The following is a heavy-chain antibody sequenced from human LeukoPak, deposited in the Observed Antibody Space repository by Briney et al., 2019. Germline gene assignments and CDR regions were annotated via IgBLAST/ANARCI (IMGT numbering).Heavy chain of an antibody. D-gene: IGHD3-10*01. V-gene: IGHV1-46*01. CDR3: AREDYYGSGSYLINY. CDR2: INPSGGST. Sequence: ASVKVSCTASGYTFTSYYMHWVRQAPGQGLEWMGIINPSGGSTSYAQKFQGRVTITADESTSTAYMQLSSLRSEDTAVYYCAREDYYGSGSYLINYWGQGTLVTVSS. CDR1: GYTFTSYY. J-gene: IGHJ4*02.